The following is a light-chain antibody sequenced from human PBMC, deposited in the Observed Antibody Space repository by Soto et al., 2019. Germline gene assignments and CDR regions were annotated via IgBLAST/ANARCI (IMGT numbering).Light chain of an antibody. J-gene: IGKJ5*01. CDR3: QQRARWPMP. CDR1: QSGSTF. V-gene: IGKV3-11*01. Sequence: EVVLTQSPATLSMSPGERVTLSCRASQSGSTFVAWYQHKPGQAPRPVIYDTFKRAPVVPDRFSGGGSGTDFSLTISSLEPEDFAVYYCQQRARWPMPFGQGKRLELK. CDR2: DTF.